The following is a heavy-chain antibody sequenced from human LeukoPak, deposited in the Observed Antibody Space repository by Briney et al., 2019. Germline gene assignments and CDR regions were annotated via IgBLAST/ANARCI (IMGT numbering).Heavy chain of an antibody. CDR1: GFTVSSNY. CDR3: ARTDMTTVDY. Sequence: PGGSLRLSCAASGFTVSSNYMSWVRQAPGQGLEWVSVIYSGGSTYYADSVKGRFTISRDNSKNTLYLQMNSLRAEDTAVYYCARTDMTTVDYWGQGTLVTVSS. J-gene: IGHJ4*02. V-gene: IGHV3-66*01. D-gene: IGHD4-17*01. CDR2: IYSGGST.